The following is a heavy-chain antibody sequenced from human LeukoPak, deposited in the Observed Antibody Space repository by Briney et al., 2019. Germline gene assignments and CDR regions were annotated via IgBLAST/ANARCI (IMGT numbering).Heavy chain of an antibody. V-gene: IGHV3-23*01. CDR2: ISGSSGGT. CDR1: GFTFSSYA. D-gene: IGHD2-2*01. J-gene: IGHJ6*03. Sequence: GGSLRLSCAASGFTFSSYAMSWVRQAPGKGLEWVSGISGSSGGTNYADSVKGRFTISRDNSKNKLYLQMNSLRVEDTAVYHCAKGDCSSTSRYYYYYYMDVWGKGTTVTVSS. CDR3: AKGDCSSTSRYYYYYYMDV.